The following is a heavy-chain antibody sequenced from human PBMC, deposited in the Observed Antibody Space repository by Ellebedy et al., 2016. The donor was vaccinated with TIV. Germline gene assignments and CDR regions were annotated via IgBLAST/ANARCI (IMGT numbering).Heavy chain of an antibody. J-gene: IGHJ3*02. V-gene: IGHV5-51*01. CDR2: IYPGDSDT. CDR3: ARLADSSGYYYLDAFDI. Sequence: GESLKISCKGSGYSFTSYWIGWVRQMPGKGLEWLGVIYPGDSDTRYSPSFQGQVTSSADKSIRPAYLQWSSLKASDTAMYYCARLADSSGYYYLDAFDIWGQGTMVTVSS. D-gene: IGHD3-22*01. CDR1: GYSFTSYW.